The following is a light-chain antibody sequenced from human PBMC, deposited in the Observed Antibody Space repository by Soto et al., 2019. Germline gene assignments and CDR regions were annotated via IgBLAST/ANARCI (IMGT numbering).Light chain of an antibody. Sequence: EFVLTLAPATLSLSPGERATLSCRASQIVSSYLAGYQQKPGEASRLLIYYSSNRATCSPARFSGSGSGADFTLTTRSLEPEDFAVYYCQQRSNRPLTFGGGTTVDIK. CDR2: YSS. V-gene: IGKV3-11*01. J-gene: IGKJ4*01. CDR1: QIVSSY. CDR3: QQRSNRPLT.